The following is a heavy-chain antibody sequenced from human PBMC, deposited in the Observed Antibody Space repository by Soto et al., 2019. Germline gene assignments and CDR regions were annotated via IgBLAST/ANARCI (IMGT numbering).Heavy chain of an antibody. CDR1: GGSISSGGYY. D-gene: IGHD3-22*01. CDR2: IYYSGST. CDR3: ARVFYDSSGQSAFDI. V-gene: IGHV4-31*03. J-gene: IGHJ3*02. Sequence: QVQLQESGPGLVKPSQTLSLTCTVSGGSISSGGYYWSWIRQHPGKGLEWIGYIYYSGSTYYNPSLKSRVTLEVDTSKNQFSLKLSSVTAADTAVYYCARVFYDSSGQSAFDIWGQGTMVTVSS.